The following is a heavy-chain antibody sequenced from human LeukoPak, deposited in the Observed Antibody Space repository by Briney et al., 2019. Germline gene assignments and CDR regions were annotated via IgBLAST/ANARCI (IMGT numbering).Heavy chain of an antibody. CDR3: AKDPGIAVAGTREYFQH. D-gene: IGHD6-19*01. CDR1: GFTFSSYG. V-gene: IGHV3-33*06. CDR2: IWYDGSNK. Sequence: GGSLRLSCAASGFTFSSYGMHWVRQAPGKGLEWVAVIWYDGSNKYYADSVKGRFTIYRDNSKNTLYLQMNGLRDEDTAVYYCAKDPGIAVAGTREYFQHWGQGALVTVSS. J-gene: IGHJ1*01.